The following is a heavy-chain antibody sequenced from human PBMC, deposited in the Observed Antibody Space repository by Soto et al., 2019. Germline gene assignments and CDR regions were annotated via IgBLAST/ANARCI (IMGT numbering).Heavy chain of an antibody. Sequence: SETLSLTCTVSGGSISSGGYYWSWLRQHPGKGLEWIGDINHSGSTNYNSSLKSRVTISVDTSNKQLSLKLRSVTAADTAVYYCAREEVPQWFTRGYYGMDVWGQGTTVTVSS. CDR2: INHSGST. J-gene: IGHJ6*02. CDR1: GGSISSGGYY. V-gene: IGHV4-31*03. D-gene: IGHD2-2*01. CDR3: AREEVPQWFTRGYYGMDV.